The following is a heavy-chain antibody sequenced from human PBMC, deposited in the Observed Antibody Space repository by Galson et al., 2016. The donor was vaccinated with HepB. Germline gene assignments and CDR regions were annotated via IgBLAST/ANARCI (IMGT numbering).Heavy chain of an antibody. CDR2: ISTYNGEP. J-gene: IGHJ6*02. V-gene: IGHV1-18*01. D-gene: IGHD2/OR15-2a*01. CDR1: GYTFRSHG. CDR3: ARDRTSCNGDLRCDHCGVDV. Sequence: SVKVSCKASGYTFRSHGITWVRQAPGQGLEWMGWISTYNGEPPYAEEFEGRITMTTDTFTAIVNMDLRSLRTDDTAVYYCARDRTSCNGDLRCDHCGVDVWGQGTTVIVSS.